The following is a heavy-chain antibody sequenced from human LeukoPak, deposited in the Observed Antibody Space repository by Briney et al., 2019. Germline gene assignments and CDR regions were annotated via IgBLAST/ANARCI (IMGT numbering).Heavy chain of an antibody. V-gene: IGHV3-23*01. D-gene: IGHD1-7*01. CDR3: AKTPITGTTSPRYFDY. J-gene: IGHJ4*02. Sequence: PGGSLRLSCAASGFTFSSYAMSWVRQAPGKGLEWVSAISGSGGSTYYADSVKGRFTISRDNSKNTLYLQMNSLRAEDTAVYYCAKTPITGTTSPRYFDYWGQGTLVTVSS. CDR2: ISGSGGST. CDR1: GFTFSSYA.